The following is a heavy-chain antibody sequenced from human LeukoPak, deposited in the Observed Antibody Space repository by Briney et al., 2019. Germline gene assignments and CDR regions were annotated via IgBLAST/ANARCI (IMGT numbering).Heavy chain of an antibody. Sequence: PGGSLRLSCAASGFTFSNYWMSWVRQAPGKGLEWVANIKTDGTEKHYVDSVRGRFTISRDNAKNSLYLQMSGPRAEDTAVFYCARYYYGSGTSFDPWGQGTLVTVSS. CDR2: IKTDGTEK. V-gene: IGHV3-7*01. J-gene: IGHJ5*02. CDR1: GFTFSNYW. CDR3: ARYYYGSGTSFDP. D-gene: IGHD3-10*01.